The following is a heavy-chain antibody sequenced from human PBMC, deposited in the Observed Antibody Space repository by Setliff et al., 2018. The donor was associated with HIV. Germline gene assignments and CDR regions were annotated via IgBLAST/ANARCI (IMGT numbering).Heavy chain of an antibody. V-gene: IGHV3-53*01. Sequence: GSLRLSCVASGITVSGIYMTWVRQAPGKGLEWVSVINGGTTTYYADSVKGRFTISRDNSKNTPYLQLNSLRAEDTAVYYCAKGRLRENHDWGQGTLVTVSS. D-gene: IGHD4-17*01. CDR1: GITVSGIY. CDR3: AKGRLRENHD. J-gene: IGHJ4*02. CDR2: INGGTTT.